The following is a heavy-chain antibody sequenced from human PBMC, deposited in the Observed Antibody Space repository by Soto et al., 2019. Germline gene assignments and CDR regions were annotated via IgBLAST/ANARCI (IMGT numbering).Heavy chain of an antibody. CDR1: GDTFSFYT. CDR2: INPIVSMS. D-gene: IGHD3-10*01. Sequence: QVQLVQSGTEVKKPGSSVKVSCKASGDTFSFYTINWVRQAPGLGLEWVGRINPIVSMSNYAQKFQGRVSXTXDXXTSTAYMERGSLRSDDTAMYFCAASYGSGYRAFDYWGQGALVIVSS. CDR3: AASYGSGYRAFDY. V-gene: IGHV1-69*02. J-gene: IGHJ4*02.